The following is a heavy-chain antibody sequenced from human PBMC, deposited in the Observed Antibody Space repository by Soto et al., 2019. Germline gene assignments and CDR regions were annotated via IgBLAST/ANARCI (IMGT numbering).Heavy chain of an antibody. CDR1: GGSISDDY. CDR3: AREARGVISGMDV. Sequence: SSETLSLTCTVSGGSISDDYWSWIRQPPGKGLEWIGHISHSGSTNYNPPLKSRVTISVDTSKRQFSLKLSSVTAADTAVYYCAREARGVISGMDVWGQGTTVTVSS. J-gene: IGHJ6*02. CDR2: ISHSGST. V-gene: IGHV4-59*01. D-gene: IGHD3-10*01.